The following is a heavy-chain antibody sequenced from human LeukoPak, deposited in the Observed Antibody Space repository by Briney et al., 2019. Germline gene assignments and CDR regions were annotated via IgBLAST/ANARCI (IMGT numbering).Heavy chain of an antibody. D-gene: IGHD3-22*01. CDR2: IYYSGGT. CDR3: ARAASPYYDSSGYYPLTGGIFDY. V-gene: IGHV4-39*01. CDR1: GGSISSSSYY. J-gene: IGHJ4*02. Sequence: NPSETLSLTRTVSGGSISSSSYYWGWIRQPPGKGLEWIGSIYYSGGTYYNPSLKSRVTISVDTSKNQFSLKLSSVTAADTAVYYCARAASPYYDSSGYYPLTGGIFDYWGQGTLVTVSS.